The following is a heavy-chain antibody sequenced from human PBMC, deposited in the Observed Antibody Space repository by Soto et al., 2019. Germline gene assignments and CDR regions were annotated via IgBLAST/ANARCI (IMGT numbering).Heavy chain of an antibody. CDR3: ARDLDSSSSLYYYYGMDV. D-gene: IGHD6-6*01. J-gene: IGHJ6*02. V-gene: IGHV1-18*01. CDR1: GYTFTRYG. CDR2: ISGYNGDT. Sequence: ASVKVSCKASGYTFTRYGISWVRQAPGQGLEWMGWISGYNGDTNYAQKFQDRVSMTIDTSTGTAYMELRSLRAEDTAVYYCARDLDSSSSLYYYYGMDVWGQGTTVTVSS.